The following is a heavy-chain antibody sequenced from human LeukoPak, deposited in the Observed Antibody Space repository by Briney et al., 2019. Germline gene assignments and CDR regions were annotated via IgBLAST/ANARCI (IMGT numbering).Heavy chain of an antibody. J-gene: IGHJ6*02. CDR3: ATMDV. CDR2: ISYDGSGK. V-gene: IGHV3-30*03. CDR1: GFTFSTYV. Sequence: GGSLRLSCAASGFTFSTYVMHWVRQAPGKGLEWVAVISYDGSGKYYADSVKGRFTISRDNSKNTLYLQMNGLRAEDTAMYYCATMDVWGQGTTVTVSS.